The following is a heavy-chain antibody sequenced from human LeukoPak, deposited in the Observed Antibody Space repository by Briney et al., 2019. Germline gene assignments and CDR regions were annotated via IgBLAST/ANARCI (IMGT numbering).Heavy chain of an antibody. V-gene: IGHV4-4*07. CDR2: IYTSGST. J-gene: IGHJ2*01. Sequence: SETLSLTCTVSGGSISSYYWSWIRQPAGKGLEWIGRIYTSGSTNYNPSLKSRVTISVDKSKNQFSLKLSSVTAADTAVYYCARTLGTPQQWLARGESWYFALWGRGTLVTVSS. D-gene: IGHD6-19*01. CDR1: GGSISSYY. CDR3: ARTLGTPQQWLARGESWYFAL.